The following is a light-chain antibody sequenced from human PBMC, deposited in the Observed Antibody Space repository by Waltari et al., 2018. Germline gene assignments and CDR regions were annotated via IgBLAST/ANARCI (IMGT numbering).Light chain of an antibody. Sequence: QAVLTQPPSVSAAPGQRVTISCSGTSSNIENNFVSWYQQVPGTAPKLLIYNNDKRPSGIPDRFSGSKSGSSATLDITGLQTGDEAVYYCETWDSSLTVLFGEGTKLTVL. J-gene: IGLJ2*01. V-gene: IGLV1-51*01. CDR1: SSNIENNF. CDR3: ETWDSSLTVL. CDR2: NND.